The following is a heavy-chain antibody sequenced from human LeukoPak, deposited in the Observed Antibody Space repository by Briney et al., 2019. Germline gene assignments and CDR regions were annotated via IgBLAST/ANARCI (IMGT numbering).Heavy chain of an antibody. V-gene: IGHV1-2*02. D-gene: IGHD1-26*01. CDR1: GYTFTGYY. CDR3: ARETSPLGSYSHRKDAFDI. J-gene: IGHJ3*02. CDR2: INPNSGGT. Sequence: ASVKVSCKASGYTFTGYYMHWVRQAPGQGLEWMGWINPNSGGTNYAQKFQGRVTMTRDTSISTAYMELSRLRSDDTAVYYCARETSPLGSYSHRKDAFDIWGQGTMVTVSS.